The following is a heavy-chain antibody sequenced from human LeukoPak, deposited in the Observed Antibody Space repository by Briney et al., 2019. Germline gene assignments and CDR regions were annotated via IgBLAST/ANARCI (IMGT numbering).Heavy chain of an antibody. V-gene: IGHV4-59*08. CDR1: GGSIINHY. D-gene: IGHD3-22*01. CDR3: ARHSSTYYDSSGYFDY. Sequence: SETLSLTCTVSGGSIINHYWSWIRQPPGKGLEWIGYVHYSGSTNYNASLRSRVTISADMSKNQFSLNLSSVTAADTAVYYCARHSSTYYDSSGYFDYWGQGTLVTVSS. J-gene: IGHJ4*02. CDR2: VHYSGST.